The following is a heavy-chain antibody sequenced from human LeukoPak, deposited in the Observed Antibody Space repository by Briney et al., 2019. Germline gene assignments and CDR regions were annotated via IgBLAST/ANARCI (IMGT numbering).Heavy chain of an antibody. J-gene: IGHJ3*02. CDR1: GYSFTNYW. CDR2: IYPDDSDT. D-gene: IGHD1-14*01. V-gene: IGHV5-51*01. Sequence: GDSLKISCKSYGYSFTNYWIGWVRQMPGKGLEWMGIIYPDDSDTKYSPSFQGQVTISADKSINTAYLQWSSLKASDTAMYYCVRFLNHALEIWGQGTMVTVSS. CDR3: VRFLNHALEI.